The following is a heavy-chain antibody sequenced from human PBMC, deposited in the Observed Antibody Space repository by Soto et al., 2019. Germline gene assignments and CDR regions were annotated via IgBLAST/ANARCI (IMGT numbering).Heavy chain of an antibody. D-gene: IGHD3-9*01. CDR3: ASDILTGYYNVVHGMDV. V-gene: IGHV5-10-1*01. CDR1: GYSFTSYW. J-gene: IGHJ6*02. Sequence: SLKISCKGSGYSFTSYWISWVRQMPGKGLEGMGRIDPSDSYTNYSPSYQGHVTISDDKSINTAYLQWSSLKASDTAMYYCASDILTGYYNVVHGMDVWGQGTTVTVSS. CDR2: IDPSDSYT.